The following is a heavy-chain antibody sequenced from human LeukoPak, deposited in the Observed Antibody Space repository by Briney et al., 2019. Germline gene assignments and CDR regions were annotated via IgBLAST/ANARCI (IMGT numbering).Heavy chain of an antibody. V-gene: IGHV4-61*02. CDR3: ARDMTTVPYNWFDP. CDR1: GGSISSGNYY. J-gene: IGHJ5*02. CDR2: IYTSGNT. D-gene: IGHD4-17*01. Sequence: SETLSLTCTVSGGSISSGNYYWSWIRQPAGKGLEWIGRIYTSGNTNYNPAFKSRVTVSIDTSKNQFSLKLISVTAADTAIYYCARDMTTVPYNWFDPWGQGILVTVSS.